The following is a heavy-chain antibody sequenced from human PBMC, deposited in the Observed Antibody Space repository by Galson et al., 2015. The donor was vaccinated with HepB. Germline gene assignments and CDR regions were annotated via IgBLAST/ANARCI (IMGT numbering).Heavy chain of an antibody. V-gene: IGHV3-23*01. J-gene: IGHJ4*02. Sequence: SLRLSCAASGFTFSSYAMSWVRQAPGKGLGWVSAISGSGGSTYYADSVKGRFTISRDNSKNTLYLQMNSLRAEDTAVYYCAKSRTYYDFWSGYPGGYYFDYWGQGTLVTVSS. CDR1: GFTFSSYA. CDR2: ISGSGGST. D-gene: IGHD3-3*01. CDR3: AKSRTYYDFWSGYPGGYYFDY.